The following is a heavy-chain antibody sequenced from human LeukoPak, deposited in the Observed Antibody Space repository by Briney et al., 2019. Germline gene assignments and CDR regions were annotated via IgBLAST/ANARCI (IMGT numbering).Heavy chain of an antibody. J-gene: IGHJ4*02. CDR1: GGSISGYS. Sequence: SETLSLTCTVSGGSISGYSWTWIRQPAGKGLEWIGRIHTSGSTNYNPSLKSRVTMSVDTSKNQFSLKLSSVTAADTAVYYCARIGYSSSGGDYWGQGTLVTVSS. D-gene: IGHD6-13*01. V-gene: IGHV4-4*07. CDR2: IHTSGST. CDR3: ARIGYSSSGGDY.